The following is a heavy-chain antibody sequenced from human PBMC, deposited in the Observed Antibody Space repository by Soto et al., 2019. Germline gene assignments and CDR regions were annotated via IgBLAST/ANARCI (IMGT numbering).Heavy chain of an antibody. V-gene: IGHV3-30*18. Sequence: PGGSLRLSCAVSGFTFTTYDMHWVRQAPGKGLEWVAVVSYDATYENYADSVKGRFTVSRDNSKSTLYLQMNSLRGEDTAVYYCAKVSISKSSAVTFDSWGRGTLVTVSS. CDR3: AKVSISKSSAVTFDS. CDR2: VSYDATYE. J-gene: IGHJ4*02. CDR1: GFTFTTYD. D-gene: IGHD2-15*01.